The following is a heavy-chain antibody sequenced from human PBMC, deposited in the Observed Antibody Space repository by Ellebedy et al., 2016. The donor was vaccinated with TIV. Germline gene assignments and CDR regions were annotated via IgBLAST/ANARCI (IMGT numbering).Heavy chain of an antibody. V-gene: IGHV3-20*04. D-gene: IGHD4-23*01. Sequence: GESLKISCAASGFTFDDYAMSWVRQVPGKGLEWLSDINWNGDTTTYADAVRGRFTVSRDNAKNSLSVQINSLGAEDTALYFCARHSYGGNSGLDYWGRGILVTVSS. CDR1: GFTFDDYA. CDR2: INWNGDTT. J-gene: IGHJ4*02. CDR3: ARHSYGGNSGLDY.